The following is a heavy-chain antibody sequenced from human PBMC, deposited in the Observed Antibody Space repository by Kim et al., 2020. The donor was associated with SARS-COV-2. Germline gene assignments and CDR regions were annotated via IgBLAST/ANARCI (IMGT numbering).Heavy chain of an antibody. Sequence: GGSLRLSCAASGFDFSTYAMNWVRQTPGTGLEWVSGISASGATSYHADSVKGRFTISRDNLQDTVHLQMNSLSVEDTAIYYCAKTFGFWDSGDQRYYYHNMDAWGNGTTVIVSS. CDR1: GFDFSTYA. D-gene: IGHD6-19*01. CDR2: ISASGATS. V-gene: IGHV3-23*01. CDR3: AKTFGFWDSGDQRYYYHNMDA. J-gene: IGHJ6*03.